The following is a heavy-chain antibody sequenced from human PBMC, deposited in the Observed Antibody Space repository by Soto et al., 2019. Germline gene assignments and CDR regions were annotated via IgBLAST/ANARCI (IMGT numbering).Heavy chain of an antibody. CDR3: AHRQPNPWDSPAYFDP. Sequence: QITLEESGPAQVKPTQTLTLTCNFSGFSLTTTRVGVGWIRQPPGQAPEWLALIYWDDQKRYSPSLRRRLRITKDTSKNQVVLTMKNMAPVDTATYFCAHRQPNPWDSPAYFDPWCPGILVTVSS. CDR1: GFSLTTTRVG. D-gene: IGHD1-26*01. J-gene: IGHJ4*02. CDR2: IYWDDQK. V-gene: IGHV2-5*02.